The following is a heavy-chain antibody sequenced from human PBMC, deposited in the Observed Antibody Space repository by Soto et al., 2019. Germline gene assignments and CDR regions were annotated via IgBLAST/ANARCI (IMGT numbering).Heavy chain of an antibody. D-gene: IGHD3-22*01. CDR1: VYTFTNYY. V-gene: IGHV1-46*01. J-gene: IGHJ4*02. CDR2: FNPRGGSP. Sequence: AASVKVSCKASVYTFTNYYIHWVRQAPGQGLEWMGIFNPRGGSPKYAQNFLVRVTMTRDTSTSTFYMELSSLRSEDTAVYYCAILPRDTSVYLVRLGPNIFDYWGQGTLVPVSS. CDR3: AILPRDTSVYLVRLGPNIFDY.